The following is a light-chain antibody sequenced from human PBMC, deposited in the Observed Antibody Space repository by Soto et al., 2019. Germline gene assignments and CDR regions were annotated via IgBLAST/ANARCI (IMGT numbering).Light chain of an antibody. Sequence: SALTQPASVSGSPGQSITISCTGTSSDVGNYNYVSWYQQHPGKVPKLMIYHVSNRPSGVPDRFSGSKSGNTASLTISGLQAGEGAEYYRSLYTTDGTYVLGTGTTGTVL. J-gene: IGLJ1*01. CDR1: SSDVGNYNY. V-gene: IGLV2-14*01. CDR2: HVS. CDR3: SLYTTDGTYV.